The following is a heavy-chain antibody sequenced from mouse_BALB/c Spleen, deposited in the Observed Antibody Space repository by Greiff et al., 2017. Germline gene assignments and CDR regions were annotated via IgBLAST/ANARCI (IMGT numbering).Heavy chain of an antibody. CDR1: GFSLTSYG. J-gene: IGHJ3*01. D-gene: IGHD2-3*01. CDR3: ARAGDGYHGAY. CDR2: IWAGGST. V-gene: IGHV2-9*02. Sequence: VQLQESGPGLVAPSQSLSITCTVSGFSLTSYGVHWVRQPPGKGLEWLGVIWAGGSTNYNSALMSRLSISKDNSKSQVFLKMNSLQTDDTAMYYCARAGDGYHGAYWGQGTLVTVSA.